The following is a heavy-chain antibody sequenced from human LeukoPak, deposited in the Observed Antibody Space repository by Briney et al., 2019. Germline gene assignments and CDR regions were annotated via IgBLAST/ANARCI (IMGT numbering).Heavy chain of an antibody. D-gene: IGHD2-2*01. J-gene: IGHJ1*01. CDR1: GGSFSGYY. Sequence: SETLSLTCAVYGGSFSGYYWSWIRQPPGKGLEWIGEINHSGSTNYNPSLKSRVTISVDTSKNQFSLKLSSVTAADTAVYYCARGYCSSTSCYSLGYSQHWGQGTLVTVSS. V-gene: IGHV4-34*01. CDR3: ARGYCSSTSCYSLGYSQH. CDR2: INHSGST.